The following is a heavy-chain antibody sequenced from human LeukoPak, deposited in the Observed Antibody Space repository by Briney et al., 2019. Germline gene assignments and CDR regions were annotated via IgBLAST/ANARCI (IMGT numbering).Heavy chain of an antibody. V-gene: IGHV1-2*02. Sequence: AASVKVSCKASGYTFTGYYMHWVRQAPGQGLEWMGWINPNSGGTNYAQKFQGRVTMTRDTSISTAYMELSRLRSDDTAVYYCARGLQETLAWLKALSAFDIWGQGTMVTVSS. J-gene: IGHJ3*02. CDR3: ARGLQETLAWLKALSAFDI. CDR2: INPNSGGT. D-gene: IGHD5-24*01. CDR1: GYTFTGYY.